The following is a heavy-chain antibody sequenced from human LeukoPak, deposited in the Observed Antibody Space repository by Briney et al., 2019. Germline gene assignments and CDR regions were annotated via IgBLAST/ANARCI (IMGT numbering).Heavy chain of an antibody. CDR2: ISAYNGNT. Sequence: ASVTVSFKASGYTFTSYGISGVRQAPGQGREGMGWISAYNGNTNYAQKLQGRVTMTTDTSTSTAYIELRSLRSDDTAVYYCARDRHCSGGSCYGFYYYYYMDVWGKGTTVTISS. J-gene: IGHJ6*03. CDR1: GYTFTSYG. V-gene: IGHV1-18*01. CDR3: ARDRHCSGGSCYGFYYYYYMDV. D-gene: IGHD2-15*01.